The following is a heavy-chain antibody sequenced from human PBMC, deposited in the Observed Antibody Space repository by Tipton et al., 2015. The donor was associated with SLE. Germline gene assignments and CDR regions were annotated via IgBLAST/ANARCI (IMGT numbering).Heavy chain of an antibody. J-gene: IGHJ3*02. Sequence: TLSLTCTVSGGSISSYYWGWIRQPPGKGLEWIGSIYHSGSTYYNPSLKSRVTISVDTSKNQFSLKLSSVTAADTAVYYCARGGRRAFDIWGQGTMVTVSS. V-gene: IGHV4-39*07. CDR3: ARGGRRAFDI. CDR2: IYHSGST. D-gene: IGHD1-14*01. CDR1: GGSISSYY.